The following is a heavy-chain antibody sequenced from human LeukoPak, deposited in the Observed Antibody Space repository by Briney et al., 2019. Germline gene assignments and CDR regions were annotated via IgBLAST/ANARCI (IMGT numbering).Heavy chain of an antibody. D-gene: IGHD6-13*01. Sequence: GRSLRLSCAASGFTFSSYGMHWVRQAPGKGLEWVAVISYDGSNKYYADSVKGRFTISRDNSKDTLYLQMNSLRAEDTAVYYCAKDTLSSSWYTYYYYYYGMDVWGQGTTVTVSS. V-gene: IGHV3-30*18. J-gene: IGHJ6*02. CDR1: GFTFSSYG. CDR2: ISYDGSNK. CDR3: AKDTLSSSWYTYYYYYYGMDV.